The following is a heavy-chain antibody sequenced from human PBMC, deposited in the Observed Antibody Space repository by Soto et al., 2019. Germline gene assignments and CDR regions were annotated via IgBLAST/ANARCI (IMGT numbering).Heavy chain of an antibody. CDR2: ISYDGSNK. CDR3: AKDSGGYDYYFDY. Sequence: QVQLVESGGGVVQPGRSLRLSCAASGFTFSSYGMHWVRQAPGKGLEWVAVISYDGSNKYYADSVKGPFTISRDNSKNTLYLQMNSLRAEDTAVYYCAKDSGGYDYYFDYCGQGTLVTVSS. V-gene: IGHV3-30*18. D-gene: IGHD5-12*01. CDR1: GFTFSSYG. J-gene: IGHJ4*02.